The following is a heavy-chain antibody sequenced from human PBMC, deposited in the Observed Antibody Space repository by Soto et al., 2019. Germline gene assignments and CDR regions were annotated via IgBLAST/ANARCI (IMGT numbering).Heavy chain of an antibody. CDR2: INAGNGNT. J-gene: IGHJ4*02. CDR1: GYTFTSYA. D-gene: IGHD2-21*02. V-gene: IGHV1-3*01. CDR3: VRSIVVVTAADY. Sequence: GASVKVSCKASGYTFTSYAMHWVRQAPGQRLEWMGWINAGNGNTKYSQKFQGRVTITRDTSASTAYMELSSLRSEDTAVYYCVRSIVVVTAADYWGQGTLVTVSS.